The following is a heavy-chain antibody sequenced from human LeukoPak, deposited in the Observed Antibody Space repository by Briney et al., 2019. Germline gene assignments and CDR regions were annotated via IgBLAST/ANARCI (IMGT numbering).Heavy chain of an antibody. V-gene: IGHV4-34*01. CDR3: ATMVRGGPSYHFDY. CDR1: GGSFSGYY. Sequence: KASETLSLTCAVYGGSFSGYYWSWIRQPPGKGLEWIGEINHSGSTNYNPSLKSRVTISVDTSKNQFSLKVMSMTAADTAVYYCATMVRGGPSYHFDYWGQGTLVTVSS. J-gene: IGHJ4*02. D-gene: IGHD3-10*01. CDR2: INHSGST.